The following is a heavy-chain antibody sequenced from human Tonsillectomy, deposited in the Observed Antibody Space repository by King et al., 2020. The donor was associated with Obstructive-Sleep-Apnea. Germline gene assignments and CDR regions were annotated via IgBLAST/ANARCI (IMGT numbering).Heavy chain of an antibody. CDR2: IISSSSTI. Sequence: VQLVESGGGLVQPGGSLRLSCAASGFTFSSYSMNWVRQAPGKGLEWVSYIISSSSTIYYADSVKGRLTISRDNARNSLYLQMNSLRAEDTTVYYCARRNDYGDPYYFDYWGQGTLVTVSS. D-gene: IGHD4-17*01. V-gene: IGHV3-48*01. CDR1: GFTFSSYS. J-gene: IGHJ4*02. CDR3: ARRNDYGDPYYFDY.